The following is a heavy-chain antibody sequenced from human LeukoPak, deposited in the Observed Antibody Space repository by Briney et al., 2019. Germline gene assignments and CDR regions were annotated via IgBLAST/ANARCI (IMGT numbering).Heavy chain of an antibody. CDR2: IYYSGTT. J-gene: IGHJ4*02. CDR1: GGSIRNYY. Sequence: KPSETLSLPCSVSGGSIRNYYWSWVRQPPGKALEWIGYIYYSGTTNYNPSLKSRVTMSVDTSKNQFSLKLSSVTAADTAVYYCASHSHFAYWGRGTLVTVSS. CDR3: ASHSHFAY. V-gene: IGHV4-59*08.